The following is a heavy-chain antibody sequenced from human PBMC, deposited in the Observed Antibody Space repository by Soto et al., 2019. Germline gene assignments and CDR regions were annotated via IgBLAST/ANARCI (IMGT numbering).Heavy chain of an antibody. CDR2: IIPIFGTA. CDR3: AREPGLGVRWRNYYYGMDV. V-gene: IGHV1-69*13. D-gene: IGHD3-3*01. J-gene: IGHJ6*02. Sequence: GASVKVSCKASGGTFSSYAISWVRQAPGQGLEWMGGIIPIFGTANYAQKFQGRVTITADESTSTAYMELSSLRSEDTAVYYCAREPGLGVRWRNYYYGMDVWGQGTTVTVSS. CDR1: GGTFSSYA.